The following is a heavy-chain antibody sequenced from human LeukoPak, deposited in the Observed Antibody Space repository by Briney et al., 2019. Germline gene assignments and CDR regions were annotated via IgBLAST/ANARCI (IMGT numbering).Heavy chain of an antibody. J-gene: IGHJ4*02. CDR2: IYWNDDK. CDR1: GFSLRTSGAG. D-gene: IGHD3-22*01. CDR3: AHSLRYYDSGGYYSHLDY. Sequence: SGPTLVNPTQTLTLTCTFSGFSLRTSGAGVGWIRQPPGKALEWLALIYWNDDKRYTPSQKSRLTITKDTSRNRVLLTMTNMDPVDTATYYCAHSLRYYDSGGYYSHLDYWGRGTLVTVSS. V-gene: IGHV2-5*01.